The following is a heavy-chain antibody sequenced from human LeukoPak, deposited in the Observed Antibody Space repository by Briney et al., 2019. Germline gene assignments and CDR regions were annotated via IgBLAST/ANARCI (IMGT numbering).Heavy chain of an antibody. CDR3: ANLYGDSPHY. V-gene: IGHV3-74*01. CDR2: TYSDAT. CDR1: GFTLSSYW. D-gene: IGHD4-17*01. J-gene: IGHJ4*02. Sequence: VGTLRPSCALSGFTLSSYWIHCVREAPGTGLVWVSRTYSDATYYADSVQGRFTISRDNSKNARYLQVNSLRAENTAVYYCANLYGDSPHYWGQETLVTVFS.